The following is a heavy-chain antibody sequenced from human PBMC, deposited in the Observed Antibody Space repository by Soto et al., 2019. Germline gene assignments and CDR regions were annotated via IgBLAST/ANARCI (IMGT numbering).Heavy chain of an antibody. D-gene: IGHD5-18*01. CDR3: ARVGGYGYGNPFDY. CDR2: IWYDGSNK. Sequence: SCAASGFTFSSYGMHWVRQAPGKGLGWVAVIWYDGSNKYYADSVKGRFTISRDNSKNTLYLQMNSLRAEDTAVYYCARVGGYGYGNPFDYWGRGTLVAVSS. J-gene: IGHJ4*02. CDR1: GFTFSSYG. V-gene: IGHV3-33*01.